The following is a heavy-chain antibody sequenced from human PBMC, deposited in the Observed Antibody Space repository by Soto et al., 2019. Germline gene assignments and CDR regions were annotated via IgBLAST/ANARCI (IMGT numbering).Heavy chain of an antibody. CDR3: AKAVSGSYPPDY. D-gene: IGHD1-26*01. J-gene: IGHJ4*02. CDR2: ISYDGSNK. Sequence: QVQLVESGGGVVQPGRSLRLSCAASGFTFSSYGMHWVRQAPGKGLEWVAVISYDGSNKYYADSVKGRFTISRDNSKHTLYLQMNSLRAEDTAVYYCAKAVSGSYPPDYWGQGTLVTVSS. CDR1: GFTFSSYG. V-gene: IGHV3-30*18.